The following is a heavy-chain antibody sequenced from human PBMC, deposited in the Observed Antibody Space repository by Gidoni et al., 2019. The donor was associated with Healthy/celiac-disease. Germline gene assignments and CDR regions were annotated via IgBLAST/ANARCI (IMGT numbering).Heavy chain of an antibody. CDR2: INHSGST. D-gene: IGHD6-19*01. CDR3: ARGRWLGPFDI. CDR1: GWSFSGYY. J-gene: IGHJ3*02. V-gene: IGHV4-34*01. Sequence: QVQLQQWGAGLLKPSETLSPPCAVYGWSFSGYYWSWFRQPPGKGLEWIGEINHSGSTNYNPSLKSRVTISVDTSKNQFSLKLSSVTAADTAVYYCARGRWLGPFDIWGQGTMVTVSS.